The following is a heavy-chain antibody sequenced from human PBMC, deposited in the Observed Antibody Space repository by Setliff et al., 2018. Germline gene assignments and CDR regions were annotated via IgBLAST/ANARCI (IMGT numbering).Heavy chain of an antibody. V-gene: IGHV1-3*01. CDR3: ARYITGTTPADY. D-gene: IGHD1-7*01. Sequence: VASVKVSCKASGYTFTSYGVHWVRQAPGQRLEWMGWINAANGNTKYSQKFQGRVTITRDTSTSTAYMELRSLRSDDTAVYYCARYITGTTPADYWGQGTLVTVSS. CDR1: GYTFTSYG. J-gene: IGHJ4*02. CDR2: INAANGNT.